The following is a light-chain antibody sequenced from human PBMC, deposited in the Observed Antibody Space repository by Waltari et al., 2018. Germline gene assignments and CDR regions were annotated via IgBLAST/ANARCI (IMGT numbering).Light chain of an antibody. J-gene: IGKJ1*01. CDR2: GAP. V-gene: IGKV3-15*01. CDR1: QSVTTN. Sequence: EIVMTQSPASLSLSPGERVTLSCRTSQSVTTNLAWYQQKPGQAPRLLIYGAPTRAAGIPARFSGSGSGTEFTLTISGLQSEDFAFYYCQQYNDWPPWTFGQGTKVEIK. CDR3: QQYNDWPPWT.